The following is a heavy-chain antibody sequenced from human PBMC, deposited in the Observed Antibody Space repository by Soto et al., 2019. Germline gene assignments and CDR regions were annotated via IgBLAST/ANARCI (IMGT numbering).Heavy chain of an antibody. J-gene: IGHJ6*02. CDR1: GGSFTAYY. D-gene: IGHD3-16*01. CDR3: ARVRRGFNRESWSYWYNGMDV. V-gene: IGHV4-34*02. CDR2: TYHSGNT. Sequence: QVQLQQWGAGLLKPSETLSLTCAVNGGSFTAYYWAWIRKPPGKGLEWIGETYHSGNTYYNPSLESRVIMSLDTAKQQFSLRLNAVTAADTAMYYCARVRRGFNRESWSYWYNGMDVWGQGTTVTVS.